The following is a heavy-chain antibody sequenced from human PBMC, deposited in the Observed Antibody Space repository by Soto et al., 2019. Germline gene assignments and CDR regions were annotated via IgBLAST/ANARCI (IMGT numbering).Heavy chain of an antibody. Sequence: QVQLQQWGAGLLKPSETLSLTCAVYGGSFSGYYWSWIRQPPGKGLEWIGEINHSGSTNYNPSLKSRVTISVDPSKNQFSLKLSSVTAAYTAVYYCARGRGGYCSSTSCPGSFDYSGQGTLVTVSS. CDR2: INHSGST. CDR3: ARGRGGYCSSTSCPGSFDY. V-gene: IGHV4-34*01. CDR1: GGSFSGYY. J-gene: IGHJ4*02. D-gene: IGHD2-2*01.